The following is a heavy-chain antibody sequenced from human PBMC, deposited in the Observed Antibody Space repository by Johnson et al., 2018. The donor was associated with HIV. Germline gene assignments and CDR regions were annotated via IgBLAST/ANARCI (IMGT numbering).Heavy chain of an antibody. CDR3: ARWIQLWVAFDI. J-gene: IGHJ3*02. D-gene: IGHD5-18*01. V-gene: IGHV3-30*14. CDR2: ISYDGSNK. CDR1: GFTFSNYA. Sequence: QVLLVESGGGVVQPGRSLRLSCAASGFTFSNYAMHWVRQAPGKGLEWVAVISYDGSNKYYADSVKGRFTISRDNSKNTLYLQMNSLRAEDTAVYYCARWIQLWVAFDIWGQGTMVTVSS.